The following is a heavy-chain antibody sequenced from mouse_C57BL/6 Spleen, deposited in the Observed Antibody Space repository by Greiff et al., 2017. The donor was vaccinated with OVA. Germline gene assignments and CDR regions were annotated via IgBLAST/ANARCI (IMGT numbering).Heavy chain of an antibody. V-gene: IGHV1-80*01. Sequence: QVQLQQSGAELVKPGASVKISCKASGYAFSSYWMNWVKQRPGKGLEWIGQIYPGDGDTNYNGKFKGKATLTTDKSSSTAYMQLSSLTSEDSAVYFCARGENGGNGDYWGQGTTLTVSS. CDR1: GYAFSSYW. CDR2: IYPGDGDT. CDR3: ARGENGGNGDY. J-gene: IGHJ2*01. D-gene: IGHD2-1*01.